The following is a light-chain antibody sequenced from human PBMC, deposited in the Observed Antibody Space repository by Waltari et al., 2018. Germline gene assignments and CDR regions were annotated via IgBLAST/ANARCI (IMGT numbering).Light chain of an antibody. CDR2: AAS. CDR1: QNIFSN. V-gene: IGKV1-6*01. Sequence: IQMTQSPSALSASVGDRVTISCRASQNIFSNLAWYKQKPGKAPELLIYAASNLQSGIPSRFSGSGSGTDFTLTISSLQPEDSATYYRQHYYDNPLTFGGGTKVEIK. CDR3: QHYYDNPLT. J-gene: IGKJ4*01.